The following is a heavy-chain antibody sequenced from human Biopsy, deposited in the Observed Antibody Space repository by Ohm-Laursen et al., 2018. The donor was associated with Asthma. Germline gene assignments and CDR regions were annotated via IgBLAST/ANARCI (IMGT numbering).Heavy chain of an antibody. CDR1: GGTFNTYV. CDR2: INSVFGTT. D-gene: IGHD2-2*01. V-gene: IGHV1-69*01. Sequence: SSEKVSCKSLGGTFNTYVIGWVRQAPGQGLEWMGGINSVFGTTTYPQKFQDRVTITADDSPSTVYMELSSLRSEDTAVYYCARKAGSCISRTCYSLDFWGQGTLVTVSS. CDR3: ARKAGSCISRTCYSLDF. J-gene: IGHJ4*02.